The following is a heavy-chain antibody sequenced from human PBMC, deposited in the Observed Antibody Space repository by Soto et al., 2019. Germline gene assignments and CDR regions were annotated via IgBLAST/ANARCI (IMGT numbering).Heavy chain of an antibody. V-gene: IGHV3-49*03. CDR1: GFTFGDYA. CDR3: TTTYDPMVRGVITWSDP. Sequence: PGGSLRLSCTASGFTFGDYAMSWFRQAPGKGLEWVGFIRSKAYGGTTEYAASVKGRFTISRDDSKSIAYLRMNSLKTEDTAVYYCTTTYDPMVRGVITWSDPWGQGTLVTVSS. D-gene: IGHD3-10*01. J-gene: IGHJ5*02. CDR2: IRSKAYGGTT.